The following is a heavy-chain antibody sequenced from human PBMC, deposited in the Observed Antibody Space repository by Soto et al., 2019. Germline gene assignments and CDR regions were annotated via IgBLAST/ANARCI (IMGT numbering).Heavy chain of an antibody. CDR2: IWYDGSNK. D-gene: IGHD1-7*01. V-gene: IGHV3-33*06. CDR1: GFTFSSYG. Sequence: PGGSLRLSCAASGFTFSSYGMHWVRQAPGKGLEWVAVIWYDGSNKYYADSVKGRFTISRDNSKNTLYLQMNSLRAEDTAVYYCAKDIRVFWNSPQNLFDYWGQGTLVTVSS. J-gene: IGHJ4*02. CDR3: AKDIRVFWNSPQNLFDY.